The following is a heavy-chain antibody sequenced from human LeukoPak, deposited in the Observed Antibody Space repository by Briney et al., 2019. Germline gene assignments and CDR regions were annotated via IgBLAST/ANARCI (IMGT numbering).Heavy chain of an antibody. V-gene: IGHV3-64*01. D-gene: IGHD1-26*01. CDR2: ISSNGTST. Sequence: GGSLRLSCAASGFTFSSYAMHWVRQAPGKGLEYVSAISSNGTSTYYANSVKGRFTISRDSSKNTLYLQMGSLRAEGMAVYYCARVVGATSYWGQGTLVTVSS. J-gene: IGHJ4*02. CDR3: ARVVGATSY. CDR1: GFTFSSYA.